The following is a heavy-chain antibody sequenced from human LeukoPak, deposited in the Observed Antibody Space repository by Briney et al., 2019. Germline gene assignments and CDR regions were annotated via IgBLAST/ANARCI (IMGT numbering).Heavy chain of an antibody. V-gene: IGHV4-31*03. Sequence: SQTLSLTCTVSGGSISSGGYYWSWIRQHPGKGLEWIGEINHSGSTNYNPSLKSRVTISVDTSKNQFSLKLSSVTAADTAVYYCARYCSSTSCYYYYGMDVWGQGTTVTVSS. CDR3: ARYCSSTSCYYYYGMDV. J-gene: IGHJ6*02. CDR1: GGSISSGGYY. D-gene: IGHD2-2*01. CDR2: INHSGST.